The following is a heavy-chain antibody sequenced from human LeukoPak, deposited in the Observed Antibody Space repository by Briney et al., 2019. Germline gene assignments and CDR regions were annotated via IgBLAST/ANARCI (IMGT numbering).Heavy chain of an antibody. CDR1: GFAFSTYW. D-gene: IGHD1-26*01. J-gene: IGHJ4*02. Sequence: GGSLRLSCEASGFAFSTYWMAWVRQAPGKGLEWVANIKGDESARHQADSVKGRFTISRDNAKKSVYLQMSSLRGEDTAVYYCARDVGGSLDYWGQGTLVTVSS. CDR3: ARDVGGSLDY. V-gene: IGHV3-7*01. CDR2: IKGDESAR.